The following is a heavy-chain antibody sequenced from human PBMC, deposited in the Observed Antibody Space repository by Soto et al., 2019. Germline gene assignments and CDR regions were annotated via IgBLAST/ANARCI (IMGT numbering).Heavy chain of an antibody. D-gene: IGHD3-22*01. V-gene: IGHV1-24*01. CDR3: ATPTVASHSSGSSLFDF. CDR2: FDPEDGET. Sequence: ASVKVSCKVSGYTLAELSMHWVRQAPGKGLEWMGGFDPEDGETVYAQKFQDRVTMTEDTSTDTAYMELRSLTSEDMAVYFCATPTVASHSSGSSLFDFWGQGTLVTVSS. J-gene: IGHJ4*02. CDR1: GYTLAELS.